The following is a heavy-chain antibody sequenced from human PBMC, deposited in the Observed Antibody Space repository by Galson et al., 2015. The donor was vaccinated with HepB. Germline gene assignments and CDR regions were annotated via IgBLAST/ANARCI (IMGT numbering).Heavy chain of an antibody. D-gene: IGHD3-22*01. J-gene: IGHJ4*02. Sequence: SVKVSCKASGYTFTGYYMHWVRQAPGQGLEWMGWINPNSGGTNYAQKFQGWVTMTRDTSISTAYMELSRLRSDDTAVYYCARRALGYYDSSGYYSFFDYWGQGTLVTVSS. CDR3: ARRALGYYDSSGYYSFFDY. V-gene: IGHV1-2*04. CDR2: INPNSGGT. CDR1: GYTFTGYY.